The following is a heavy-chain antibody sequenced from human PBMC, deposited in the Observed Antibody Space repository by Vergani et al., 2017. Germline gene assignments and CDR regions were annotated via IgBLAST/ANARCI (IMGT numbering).Heavy chain of an antibody. CDR2: IYYSGST. D-gene: IGHD2-2*01. J-gene: IGHJ4*02. CDR1: GGSISSGSYY. CDR3: ARARVVPVPGVYFDY. Sequence: QVQLQESGPGLVKPSQTLSLTCTVSGGSISSGSYYWSWIRQPPGKGLGWIGYIYYSGSTNYNPPLKSRVTVSVDTSKNQFSLMLGSVTAADTAVYYCARARVVPVPGVYFDYWGQGTLVTVSS. V-gene: IGHV4-61*01.